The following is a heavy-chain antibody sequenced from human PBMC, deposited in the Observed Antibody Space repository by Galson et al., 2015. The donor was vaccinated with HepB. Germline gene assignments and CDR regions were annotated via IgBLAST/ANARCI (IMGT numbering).Heavy chain of an antibody. Sequence: SLRLSCAASGFTFSDYYMSWIRQAPGKGLEWVSYISSSSSYTNYADSVKGRFTISRDNAKNSLYLQMNSLRAEDTAVYYCARDGSYPYYFDYWGQGTLVTVSS. CDR3: ARDGSYPYYFDY. CDR2: ISSSSSYT. D-gene: IGHD1-26*01. V-gene: IGHV3-11*06. CDR1: GFTFSDYY. J-gene: IGHJ4*02.